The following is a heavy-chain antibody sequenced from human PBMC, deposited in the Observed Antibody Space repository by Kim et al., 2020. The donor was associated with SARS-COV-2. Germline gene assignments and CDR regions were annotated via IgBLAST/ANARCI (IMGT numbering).Heavy chain of an antibody. CDR3: AKVGPGAFDI. J-gene: IGHJ3*02. Sequence: GGSLRLSCAASGFTFSSYAMSWVRQAPGKGLEWVSVIYSGGSSTYYADSVKGRFTISRDNSKNTLYLQMNSLRAEDTAVYYCAKVGPGAFDIWGQGTMVTVSS. V-gene: IGHV3-23*03. CDR2: IYSGGSST. CDR1: GFTFSSYA.